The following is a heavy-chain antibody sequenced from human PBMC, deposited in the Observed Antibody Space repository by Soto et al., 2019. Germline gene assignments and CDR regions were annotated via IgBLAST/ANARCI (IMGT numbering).Heavy chain of an antibody. D-gene: IGHD3-3*01. CDR2: IYYGGST. CDR3: ERNSRSGWY. V-gene: IGHV4-39*01. CDR1: AVSIMITGYY. J-gene: IGHJ2*01. Sequence: SESLSLAYAVWAVSIMITGYYWGWFRQPPGKGLGWIGSIYYGGSTYYNPSLKGRVTISVDTARNELSLMLSCVTAAATAVYDWERNSRSGWY.